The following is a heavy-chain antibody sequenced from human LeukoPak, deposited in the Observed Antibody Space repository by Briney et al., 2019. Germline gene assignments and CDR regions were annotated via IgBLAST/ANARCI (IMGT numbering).Heavy chain of an antibody. D-gene: IGHD3-22*01. J-gene: IGHJ4*02. V-gene: IGHV3-23*01. CDR2: ISGSGGST. CDR1: GFTFSSYA. CDR3: AKSFSYYYDISGRYYFDY. Sequence: PGGSLRLSCAASGFTFSSYAMSWVRQAPGKGLEWVSAISGSGGSTYYADSVKGRFTISRDNSKNTLYLQMNSLRAEDTAVYYCAKSFSYYYDISGRYYFDYWGQGTLVTVSS.